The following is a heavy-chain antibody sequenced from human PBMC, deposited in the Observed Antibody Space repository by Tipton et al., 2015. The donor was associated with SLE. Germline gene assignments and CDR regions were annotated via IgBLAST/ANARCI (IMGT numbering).Heavy chain of an antibody. CDR2: IIPIFRTS. Sequence: QLVQSGAEVKKPGSSVKVSCKASGGTFSSSAISWVRQAPGQGLEWMGRIIPIFRTSDYAQKFQGRVTITTDESTSRAYMELSSLRSEDTAFYYCATDGGGAPDYWGQGTLVTVSS. CDR1: GGTFSSSA. V-gene: IGHV1-69*05. J-gene: IGHJ4*02. CDR3: ATDGGGAPDY. D-gene: IGHD1-26*01.